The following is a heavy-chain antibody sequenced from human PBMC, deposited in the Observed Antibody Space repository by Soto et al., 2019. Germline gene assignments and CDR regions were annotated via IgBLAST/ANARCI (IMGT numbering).Heavy chain of an antibody. CDR1: GDTFSFYT. V-gene: IGHV1-69*02. J-gene: IGHJ4*01. D-gene: IGHD3-10*01. CDR2: INPIVSMS. Sequence: QVQLVQSGTEVKKPGSSVKVSCKASGDTFSFYTINWVRQAPGLGLEWVGRINPIVSMSNYAQKFQGRVSMTADKSKSTADLEQRSLRSDDSAMYVCAASYGSGSRAFDYWGHGALVIVSS. CDR3: AASYGSGSRAFDY.